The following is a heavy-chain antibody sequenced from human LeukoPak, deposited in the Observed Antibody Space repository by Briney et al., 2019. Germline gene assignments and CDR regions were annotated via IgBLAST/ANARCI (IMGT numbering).Heavy chain of an antibody. CDR2: FYYSGNT. CDR3: ARDSGILRFLEWLLYNPSYFDY. CDR1: GVSVSSSYYY. D-gene: IGHD3-3*01. J-gene: IGHJ4*02. Sequence: PSETLSLTCTVSGVSVSSSYYYRGWIRQPPGKGLEWIGSFYYSGNTYYNPSLKSRVTISIDTSKNQFSLKLSSVTAADTAVYYCARDSGILRFLEWLLYNPSYFDYWGQGTLVTVSS. V-gene: IGHV4-39*02.